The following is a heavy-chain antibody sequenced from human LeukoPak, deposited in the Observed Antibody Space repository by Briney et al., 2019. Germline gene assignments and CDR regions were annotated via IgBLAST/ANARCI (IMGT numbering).Heavy chain of an antibody. CDR3: ARRTGWLDP. CDR2: IYEAGSS. J-gene: IGHJ5*02. V-gene: IGHV4-30-2*01. CDR1: GGSINRGGYS. Sequence: PSETLSLTCTVSGGSINRGGYSWTWLRQPRGRGLELIGGIYEAGSSHYNPSLKSRVTISMDIAKNHFSLTLSAVTAADTAVYYCARRTGWLDPWGQGTLVTVSS.